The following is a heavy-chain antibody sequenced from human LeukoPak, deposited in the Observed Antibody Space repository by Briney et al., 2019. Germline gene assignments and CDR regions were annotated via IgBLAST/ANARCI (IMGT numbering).Heavy chain of an antibody. CDR3: VGGAGWQSDY. D-gene: IGHD2-15*01. V-gene: IGHV3-7*04. CDR2: IEEDGSEK. Sequence: VGSLRLSCVASGFTFSSDWMNWVREAPGKGPEGVANIEEDGSEKNYVDSVKGRFTISIDNAKSSVYLQMNNLRAEQTAVYYCVGGAGWQSDYWGQGTPVAVSS. CDR1: GFTFSSDW. J-gene: IGHJ4*02.